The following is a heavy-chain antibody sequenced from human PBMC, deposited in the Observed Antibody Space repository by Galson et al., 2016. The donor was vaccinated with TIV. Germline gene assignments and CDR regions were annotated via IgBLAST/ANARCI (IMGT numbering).Heavy chain of an antibody. CDR3: ARGATVTPYSFFDY. CDR2: ISGYSGNT. CDR1: GYTFSSYS. D-gene: IGHD4-17*01. Sequence: SVKVSCKASGYTFSSYSINWVRQAPGQGLEWMGWISGYSGNTNYAQKFQGRVTMTTDTSTGTAYMALRSLRSDDTAVYYCARGATVTPYSFFDYWGQGTLVTVFS. V-gene: IGHV1-18*04. J-gene: IGHJ4*02.